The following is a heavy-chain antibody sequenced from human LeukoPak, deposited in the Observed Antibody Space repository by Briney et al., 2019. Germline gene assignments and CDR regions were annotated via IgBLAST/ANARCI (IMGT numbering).Heavy chain of an antibody. D-gene: IGHD2-21*01. Sequence: SETLSLTCTVSGYSISSGYYWGWIRQPPGKGLEWIGSIYHSGSTYYNPSLKSRVTISVDTSMNQFSLKLSSVTAADTAVYYCARDSIYCGGDCYRKDFDYWGQGTLVTVSS. CDR3: ARDSIYCGGDCYRKDFDY. J-gene: IGHJ4*02. V-gene: IGHV4-38-2*02. CDR2: IYHSGST. CDR1: GYSISSGYY.